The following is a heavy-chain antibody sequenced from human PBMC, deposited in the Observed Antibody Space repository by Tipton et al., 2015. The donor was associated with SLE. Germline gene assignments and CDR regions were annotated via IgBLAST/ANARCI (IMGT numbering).Heavy chain of an antibody. CDR2: IISDGSTT. CDR3: ARVGRGAIFGVGNYMDV. D-gene: IGHD3-3*01. J-gene: IGHJ6*03. Sequence: SLRLSCAASGLTFSSYWMHWVRQAPGKGLVWVSHIISDGSTTTYADSVKGRFTISRDNAKNTLYLQMNSLRAEDTAVYYCARVGRGAIFGVGNYMDVWGRGTTVTVSS. V-gene: IGHV3-74*01. CDR1: GLTFSSYW.